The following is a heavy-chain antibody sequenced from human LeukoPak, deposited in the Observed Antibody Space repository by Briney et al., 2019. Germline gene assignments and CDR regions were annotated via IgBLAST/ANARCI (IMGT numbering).Heavy chain of an antibody. Sequence: PSETLSLTCTVSGGSISSYYWSWIRQPPGKGLEWIGYIYYSGSTNYNPSLKSRVTISVDTSKNQFSLKLSSVTAADTAVYCCARAGSSWYVDVWGKGTTVTVSS. V-gene: IGHV4-59*01. CDR1: GGSISSYY. CDR3: ARAGSSWYVDV. J-gene: IGHJ6*03. CDR2: IYYSGST. D-gene: IGHD6-13*01.